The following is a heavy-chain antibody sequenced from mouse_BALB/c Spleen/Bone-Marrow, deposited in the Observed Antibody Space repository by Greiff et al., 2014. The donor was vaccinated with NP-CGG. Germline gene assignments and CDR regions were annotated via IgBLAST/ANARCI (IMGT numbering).Heavy chain of an antibody. J-gene: IGHJ3*01. Sequence: VVKTGASVKISCKASGYSFTGYYLHWVKQSHGKSLEWIGYISCYNGATSYNQKFKGKATFTVDTSSSTAYMQFNSQPSEDSAVYYCARGGMITSQAWFAYWGQGTLVTVSA. CDR3: ARGGMITSQAWFAY. CDR1: GYSFTGYY. CDR2: ISCYNGAT. D-gene: IGHD2-4*01. V-gene: IGHV1S34*01.